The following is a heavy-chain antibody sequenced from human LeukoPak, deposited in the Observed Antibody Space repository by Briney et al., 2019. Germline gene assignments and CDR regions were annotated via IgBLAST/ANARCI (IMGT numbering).Heavy chain of an antibody. Sequence: GGSLRLSCAASGFTVSSNYMSWVRQAPGKGLEWVSAISGSGGSTYYADSVKGRFTISRDNSKNTLYLQMNSLRAEDTAIYYCAKKSPYGDRDYWGQGTLVTVSS. D-gene: IGHD4-17*01. V-gene: IGHV3-23*01. CDR1: GFTVSSNY. J-gene: IGHJ4*02. CDR3: AKKSPYGDRDY. CDR2: ISGSGGST.